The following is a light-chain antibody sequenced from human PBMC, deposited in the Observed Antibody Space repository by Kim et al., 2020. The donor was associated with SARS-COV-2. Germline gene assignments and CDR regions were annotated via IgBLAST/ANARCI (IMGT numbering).Light chain of an antibody. J-gene: IGLJ3*02. CDR1: NPNIGSNA. V-gene: IGLV1-44*01. CDR3: SAWDDSLNAWV. Sequence: QRGTISCSGSNPNIGSNAVPLYQLLPGMAPQLLIHSNSQRPSGVPDRFSGSKSGTSASLAISGLQSEDEADYFCSAWDDSLNAWVFGGGTQLTVL. CDR2: SNS.